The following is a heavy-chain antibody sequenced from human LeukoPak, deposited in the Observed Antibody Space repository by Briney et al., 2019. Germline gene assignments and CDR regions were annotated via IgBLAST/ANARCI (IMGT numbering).Heavy chain of an antibody. J-gene: IGHJ5*02. CDR1: GYTFTSYA. D-gene: IGHD3-10*01. Sequence: ASVKVSCKASGYTFTSYAMHWVRQAPGQRLEWMGWINAGNGNTKYSQKFQGRVTMTEDTSTDTAYMELSSLRSEDTAVYYCATVHLVRGVIITANWFDPWGQGTLVTVSS. CDR3: ATVHLVRGVIITANWFDP. CDR2: INAGNGNT. V-gene: IGHV1-3*01.